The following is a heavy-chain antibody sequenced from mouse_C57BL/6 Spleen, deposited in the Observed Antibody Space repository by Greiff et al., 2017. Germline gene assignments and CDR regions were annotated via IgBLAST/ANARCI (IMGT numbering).Heavy chain of an antibody. V-gene: IGHV1-52*01. D-gene: IGHD2-3*01. CDR1: GYTFTSYW. Sequence: QVQLQQPGAELVRPGSSVKLSCKASGYTFTSYWMHWVKQRPIQGLEWIGNIDPSDSATHYTQKFKDKATLTADKSSSTAYMHLSSLTSEDSAVYYCARCPDGFYSYAMDYWGQGTSVTVSS. CDR3: ARCPDGFYSYAMDY. J-gene: IGHJ4*01. CDR2: IDPSDSAT.